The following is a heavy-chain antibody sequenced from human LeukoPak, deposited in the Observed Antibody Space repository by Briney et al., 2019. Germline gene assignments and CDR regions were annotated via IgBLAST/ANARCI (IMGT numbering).Heavy chain of an antibody. CDR3: ARGQGLYGSGKYYFDY. D-gene: IGHD3-10*01. Sequence: SETLSLTCAVYGGSFSGYYWSWIRQPPGKGLEWIGEINHSGSTNYNPSLKSRVTIPVDTSKNQFSLKLSSVTAADTAVYYCARGQGLYGSGKYYFDYWGQGTLVTVSS. CDR2: INHSGST. CDR1: GGSFSGYY. J-gene: IGHJ4*02. V-gene: IGHV4-34*01.